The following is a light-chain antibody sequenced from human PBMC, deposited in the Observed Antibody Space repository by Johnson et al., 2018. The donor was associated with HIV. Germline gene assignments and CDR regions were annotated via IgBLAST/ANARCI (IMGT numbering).Light chain of an antibody. J-gene: IGLJ1*01. CDR3: GTGNSSRSAHNYV. V-gene: IGLV1-51*02. CDR2: ENN. CDR1: NSNIGNNY. Sequence: QSVLTQPPSVSAAPGQKVTISCSGSNSNIGNNYVSWYQHLPGTTPKLLIYENNKRPSGIPDRFSGSQSGTSSTLGIPGLQPGYEAAYYCGTGNSSRSAHNYVFGTGTEVTVL.